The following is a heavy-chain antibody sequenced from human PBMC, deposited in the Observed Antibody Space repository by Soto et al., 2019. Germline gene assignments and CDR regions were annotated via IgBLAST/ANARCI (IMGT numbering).Heavy chain of an antibody. CDR2: IYYSGST. D-gene: IGHD4-17*01. CDR3: ATDYGDYDGGYYYYYGMDV. CDR1: GGSISSYY. J-gene: IGHJ6*02. V-gene: IGHV4-59*01. Sequence: PSETQSLTSTVSGGSISSYYWSWIRQPPGKGLEWIGYIYYSGSTNYNPSLKSRVTISVDTSKNQFSLKLSSVTAADTAVYYCATDYGDYDGGYYYYYGMDVWGQGTTVTVSS.